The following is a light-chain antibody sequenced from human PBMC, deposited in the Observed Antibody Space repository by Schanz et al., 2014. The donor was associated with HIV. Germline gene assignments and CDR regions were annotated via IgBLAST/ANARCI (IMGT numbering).Light chain of an antibody. Sequence: QSALTQPASVSGSPGQSITISCTGTSSDVGGYSYVSWYQQHPGKAPKLMIYDVTKWPSGVPDRFSGSKSGNTASLTISGLQAEDEADYYCPSYDSSLSGLWVFGGGTKVTVL. J-gene: IGLJ3*02. CDR3: PSYDSSLSGLWV. V-gene: IGLV2-14*03. CDR1: SSDVGGYSY. CDR2: DVT.